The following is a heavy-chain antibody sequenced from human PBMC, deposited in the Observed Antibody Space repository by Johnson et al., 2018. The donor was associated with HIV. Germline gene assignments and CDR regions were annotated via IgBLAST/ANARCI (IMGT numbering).Heavy chain of an antibody. V-gene: IGHV3-20*04. CDR1: GFTFDDYG. Sequence: VQLVESGGVVVQPGGSLTLSCAASGFTFDDYGMSWVRQAPGKGLEWVSGINWNGGSTGYADAVKGRFTLSRDNDKNSLYLQMNSLRDEDTAVYYCARVGGQKANWGLVYAFDIWGQGTMVTVSS. CDR2: INWNGGST. J-gene: IGHJ3*02. CDR3: ARVGGQKANWGLVYAFDI. D-gene: IGHD7-27*01.